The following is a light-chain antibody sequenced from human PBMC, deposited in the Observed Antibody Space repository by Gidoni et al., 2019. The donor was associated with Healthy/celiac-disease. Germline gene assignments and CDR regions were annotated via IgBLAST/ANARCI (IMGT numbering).Light chain of an antibody. Sequence: EIVLTQSPATLSLSPGERATRSCRASQSVSSYLAGYQQKPGQAPRLLIYDASNRATGIPARFSGSGSGTDFTLTISSLEPEDFAVYYCQQRSNWPYTFGQGTKLEIK. CDR2: DAS. CDR1: QSVSSY. CDR3: QQRSNWPYT. J-gene: IGKJ2*01. V-gene: IGKV3-11*01.